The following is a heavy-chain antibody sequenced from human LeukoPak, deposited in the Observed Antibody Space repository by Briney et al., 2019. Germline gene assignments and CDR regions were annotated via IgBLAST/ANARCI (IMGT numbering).Heavy chain of an antibody. D-gene: IGHD3-10*01. CDR2: ISGSGGST. J-gene: IGHJ4*02. CDR1: GFTFSSYA. Sequence: GGSLRLSCAASGFTFSSYAMSWVRQAPGKGLEWVSAISGSGGSTYYADSVKGRFTISRDNSKNTLYLQMNSLRAEDTAVYYCAKADMVRGVTLKFDYWGQGTLVTVSS. V-gene: IGHV3-23*01. CDR3: AKADMVRGVTLKFDY.